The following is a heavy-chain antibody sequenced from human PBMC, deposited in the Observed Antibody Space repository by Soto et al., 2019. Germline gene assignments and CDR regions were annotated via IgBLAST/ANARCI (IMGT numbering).Heavy chain of an antibody. Sequence: SVKVSCKASGGTFSSYAISWVRQAPGQGLEWMGGIIPIFGTANYAQKFQGRVTITADESTSTAYMELSSLRSEDTAVYCCARNGYNYVWDAFDIWGQGTMVTVSS. V-gene: IGHV1-69*13. CDR3: ARNGYNYVWDAFDI. CDR1: GGTFSSYA. J-gene: IGHJ3*02. CDR2: IIPIFGTA. D-gene: IGHD3-16*01.